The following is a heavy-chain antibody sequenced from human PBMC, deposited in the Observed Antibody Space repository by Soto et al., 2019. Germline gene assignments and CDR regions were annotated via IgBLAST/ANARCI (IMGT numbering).Heavy chain of an antibody. CDR2: IYSGGST. D-gene: IGHD2-2*01. J-gene: IGHJ6*03. CDR1: GFTVSGNC. V-gene: IGHV3-53*04. Sequence: EVQLVESGGGLVQPGGSLRLSCAASGFTVSGNCMSWVHQAPGKGLEWVSVIYSGGSTYYADSVKGRFTISRHNSKNSLYLQMNSLRAEDTAVYYCARAVPAAPYYYYYYMDVCGKGTTVTVSS. CDR3: ARAVPAAPYYYYYYMDV.